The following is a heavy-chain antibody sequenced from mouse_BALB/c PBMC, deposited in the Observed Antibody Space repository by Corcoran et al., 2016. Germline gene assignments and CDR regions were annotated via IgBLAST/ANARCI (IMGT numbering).Heavy chain of an antibody. Sequence: EVQLLETGGGLVQPGGSRGLSCEGSGFTFSGFWMSWVRQTPGKTLEWIGDINSDGSAINYAPSIKDRFTIFRDNDKSTLYLQMSNVRSEDTATYFCMRTARVNYFDYWGQGTTLTVSS. CDR2: INSDGSAI. D-gene: IGHD3-2*01. CDR1: GFTFSGFW. CDR3: MRTARVNYFDY. V-gene: IGHV11-2*02. J-gene: IGHJ2*01.